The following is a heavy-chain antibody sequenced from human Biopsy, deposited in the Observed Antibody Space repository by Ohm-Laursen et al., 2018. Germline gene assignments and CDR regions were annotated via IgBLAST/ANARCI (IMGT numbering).Heavy chain of an antibody. V-gene: IGHV4-31*01. CDR3: ARGDYFDSNGYFWFDP. CDR1: GGPIASYY. Sequence: TLSLTCTVSGGPIASYYWSWIRQPPGKGLEWIGYIFNSANTYYNPSLKNLITISGDTSKNQFSLKLNSVTAADTAVYYCARGDYFDSNGYFWFDPWGQGTLVTVSS. D-gene: IGHD3-22*01. CDR2: IFNSANT. J-gene: IGHJ5*02.